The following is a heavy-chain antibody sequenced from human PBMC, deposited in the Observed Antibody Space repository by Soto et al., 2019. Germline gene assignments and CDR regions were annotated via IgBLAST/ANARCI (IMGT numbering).Heavy chain of an antibody. Sequence: GASVKVSCKASGGTFSSYAISWVRQAPGQGLEWMGGIIPIFGTANYAQKLQGRVTMATDTSTSTAYMELRSLRSDDTAVYYCARDYYDFWSGSYNWFDPWGQGTLVTVSS. D-gene: IGHD3-3*01. V-gene: IGHV1-69*05. CDR2: IIPIFGTA. CDR3: ARDYYDFWSGSYNWFDP. CDR1: GGTFSSYA. J-gene: IGHJ5*02.